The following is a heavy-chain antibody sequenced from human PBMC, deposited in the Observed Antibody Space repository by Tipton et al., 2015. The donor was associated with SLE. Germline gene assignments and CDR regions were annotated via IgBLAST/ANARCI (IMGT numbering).Heavy chain of an antibody. D-gene: IGHD2-2*01. J-gene: IGHJ6*03. CDR1: GGSFSGYY. CDR2: INHSGST. Sequence: TLSLTCAVYGGSFSGYYWSWIRQPPGKGLEWIGEINHSGSTNYNPSLKSRVTISVDTSKTQFSLKLSSVTAADTAVYHCARGYLHIVVVPAAPYYYYYMDVWGEGTTVTVSS. V-gene: IGHV4-34*01. CDR3: ARGYLHIVVVPAAPYYYYYMDV.